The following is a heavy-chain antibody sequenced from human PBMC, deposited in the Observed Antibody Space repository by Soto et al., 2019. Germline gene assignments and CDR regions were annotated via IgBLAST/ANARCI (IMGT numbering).Heavy chain of an antibody. CDR3: AKDGNVYSSGWYVPIPDY. D-gene: IGHD6-19*01. V-gene: IGHV3-30*18. Sequence: QVQLVESGGGVVQPGRSLRLSCAASGFTFSSYGMHWVRQAPGKGLEWVAVISYDGSNTYYADSVKGRFTISRDKSKNTLYLQMNSVRAEDTAVYYCAKDGNVYSSGWYVPIPDYCCQGTLVTVSS. CDR1: GFTFSSYG. J-gene: IGHJ4*02. CDR2: ISYDGSNT.